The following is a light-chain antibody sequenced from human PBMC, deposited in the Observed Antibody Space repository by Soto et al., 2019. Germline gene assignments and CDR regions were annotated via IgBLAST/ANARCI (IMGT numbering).Light chain of an antibody. V-gene: IGLV2-14*01. CDR1: SSDVGGYNY. J-gene: IGLJ2*01. CDR2: EVS. Sequence: QSALTQPASVSGSPGQSITISCTGTSSDVGGYNYVSWYQQHPGKAPKLMIYEVSNRPSGFSNRFSGSKSGNTASLTISGPRAEAEADDYCSSYTSSSTLGVFGGGTKLTVL. CDR3: SSYTSSSTLGV.